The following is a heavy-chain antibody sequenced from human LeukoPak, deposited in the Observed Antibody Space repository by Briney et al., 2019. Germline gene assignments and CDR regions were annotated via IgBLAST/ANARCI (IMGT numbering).Heavy chain of an antibody. J-gene: IGHJ4*02. CDR1: GFTLDDYA. V-gene: IGHV3-9*01. CDR2: NSWNSGSI. Sequence: GRSLRLSCAASGFTLDDYAMHWVRQAPGKGLEWVSGNSWNSGSIGYADSVKGRFTISRDNAKNSLYLQMNSLRAEDTALYYCAKDASGSSGWYYFDYWGQGTLVTVSS. CDR3: AKDASGSSGWYYFDY. D-gene: IGHD6-19*01.